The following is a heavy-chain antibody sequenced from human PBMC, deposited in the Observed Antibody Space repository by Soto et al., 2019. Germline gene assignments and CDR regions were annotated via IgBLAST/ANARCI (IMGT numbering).Heavy chain of an antibody. J-gene: IGHJ3*02. CDR1: GYTFTSYY. V-gene: IGHV1-46*01. CDR3: ARQSYYDSSGYFGSHAFDI. CDR2: INPSGGST. D-gene: IGHD3-22*01. Sequence: GASVKVSCTASGYTFTSYYMHWVRQAPGQGLEWMGIINPSGGSTSYAQKFQGRVTMTRDTSTSTVYMELSSLRSEDTAVYYCARQSYYDSSGYFGSHAFDIWGQGTMVTVSS.